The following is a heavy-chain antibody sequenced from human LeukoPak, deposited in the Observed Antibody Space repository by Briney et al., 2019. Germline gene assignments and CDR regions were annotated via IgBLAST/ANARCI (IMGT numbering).Heavy chain of an antibody. CDR1: GGSISDYY. CDR3: ARDYTMTHASDI. J-gene: IGHJ3*02. D-gene: IGHD3-22*01. V-gene: IGHV4-59*01. CDR2: IYYTGST. Sequence: SETLSLTCTVSGGSISDYYWSWIRQPPGKGLEWIGYIYYTGSTNYNPSLKGRVTISIDTSKNQFSLKLSSVTAADTALYYCARDYTMTHASDIWGQGTLVTVSS.